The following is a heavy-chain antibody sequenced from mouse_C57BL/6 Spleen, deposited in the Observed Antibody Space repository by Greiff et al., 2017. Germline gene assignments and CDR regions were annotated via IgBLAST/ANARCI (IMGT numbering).Heavy chain of an antibody. V-gene: IGHV10-1*01. J-gene: IGHJ4*01. CDR3: VRLGEKSPGAMDY. D-gene: IGHD1-3*01. CDR1: GFSFNTYA. CDR2: IRSKSNNYAT. Sequence: EVKLVESGGGLVQPKGSLKLSCAASGFSFNTYAMNWVRQAPGKGLEWVARIRSKSNNYATYYADSVKDRFTISRDDSESMLYLQMNNLKTEDTAMYYCVRLGEKSPGAMDYWGQGTSVTVSS.